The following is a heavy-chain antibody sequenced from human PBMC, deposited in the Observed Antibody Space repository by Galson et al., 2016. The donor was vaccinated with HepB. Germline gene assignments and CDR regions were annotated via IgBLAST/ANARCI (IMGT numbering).Heavy chain of an antibody. CDR3: ASNLIGPYYFDY. V-gene: IGHV1-2*06. CDR1: GYSFTGYY. J-gene: IGHJ4*02. CDR2: INPNSGAT. Sequence: SVKVSCKASGYSFTGYYMHWVRQAPGQGLEWVGRINPNSGATNYAQNFQGRVTMTRDTSISTAYMELTGLRSDDTAVYFCASNLIGPYYFDYWGQGTLVTVSS. D-gene: IGHD3-9*01.